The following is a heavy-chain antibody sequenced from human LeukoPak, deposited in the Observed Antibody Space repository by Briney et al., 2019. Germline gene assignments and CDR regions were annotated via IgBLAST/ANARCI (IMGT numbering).Heavy chain of an antibody. CDR2: ISWNSGSI. CDR1: GFTFDDYA. V-gene: IGHV3-9*01. D-gene: IGHD4-17*01. Sequence: GGSLRLSCAASGFTFDDYAMHWVRQAPGKGLEWVSGISWNSGSIGYADSVKGRFTISRDNAKNSLYLQMNSLRAEDTALYYCAKDHDYGDYQHREYWYFDLWGRGTLVTVSS. J-gene: IGHJ2*01. CDR3: AKDHDYGDYQHREYWYFDL.